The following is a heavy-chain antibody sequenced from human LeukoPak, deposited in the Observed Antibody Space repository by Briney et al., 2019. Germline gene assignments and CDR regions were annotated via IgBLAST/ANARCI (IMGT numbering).Heavy chain of an antibody. CDR3: ANKNYYGSGSYYNR. CDR2: INHSGST. Sequence: SETLSLTCAVYGESFSGYSWSWIRQPPGKGLEWIGEINHSGSTEYNPSLKSRVTISVDTSKNQFSLKLSSVTAADTAVYYCANKNYYGSGSYYNRWGQGTLVTVSS. V-gene: IGHV4-34*01. CDR1: GESFSGYS. D-gene: IGHD3-10*01. J-gene: IGHJ4*02.